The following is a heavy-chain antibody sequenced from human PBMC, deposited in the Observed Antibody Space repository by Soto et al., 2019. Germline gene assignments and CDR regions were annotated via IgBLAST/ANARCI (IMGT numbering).Heavy chain of an antibody. CDR2: ISGSGGSA. CDR1: GFTFSTYA. J-gene: IGHJ1*01. V-gene: IGHV3-23*01. D-gene: IGHD3-10*01. CDR3: ARSGSHSYFQL. Sequence: GGSLRLSCVASGFTFSTYAMSWVRQAPGEGLAWVSAISGSGGSAYYADSVKGRCTISRDNSKNTLYLETISLRAEDTAVYYCARSGSHSYFQLWGQGTRVTVSS.